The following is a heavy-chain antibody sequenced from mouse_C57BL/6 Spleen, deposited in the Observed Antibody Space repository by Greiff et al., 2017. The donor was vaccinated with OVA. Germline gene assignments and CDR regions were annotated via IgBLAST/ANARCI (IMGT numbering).Heavy chain of an antibody. CDR2: ISSGGDYI. V-gene: IGHV5-9-1*02. CDR3: TREGPGAMDY. J-gene: IGHJ4*01. CDR1: GFTFSSYA. Sequence: EVKLQESGEGLVKPGGSLKLSCAASGFTFSSYAMSWVRQTPEKRLEWVAYISSGGDYIYYADTVKGLFTISIANARNTLYLQMSSLKSEDTAMDYCTREGPGAMDYWGQGTSVTVSS.